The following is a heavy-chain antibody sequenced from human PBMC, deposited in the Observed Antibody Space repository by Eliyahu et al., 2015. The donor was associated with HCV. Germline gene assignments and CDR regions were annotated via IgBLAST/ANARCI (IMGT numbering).Heavy chain of an antibody. CDR2: XNXSGXT. Sequence: QLQLQESGPGLVKPSETLSLTCSVXXXSXTSGNYYXDWIRQPPGKGLEWIGSXNXSGXTYYNPSLKSRVTISVDTSKNQFSLEVSSATATDTAVYYCARHEGPSIAMIAVPIVPFDCWGQGNLVTVSS. V-gene: IGHV4-39*01. CDR3: ARHEGPSIAMIAVPIVPFDC. D-gene: IGHD3-22*01. CDR1: XXSXTSGNYY. J-gene: IGHJ4*02.